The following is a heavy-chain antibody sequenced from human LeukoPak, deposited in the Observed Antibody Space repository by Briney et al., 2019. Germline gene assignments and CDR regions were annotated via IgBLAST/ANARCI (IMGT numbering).Heavy chain of an antibody. CDR2: ISGSGGNT. J-gene: IGHJ4*02. D-gene: IGHD6-6*01. V-gene: IGHV3-23*01. Sequence: GGSLRLSCAASGFTFSSSAMSWVRQAPGKGLEWVSVISGSGGNTYYTDSVKGRFTISRDNSKNTLYLQMNSLRAEDTAVYYCAKGWGSSSSYTPLDYWGQGTLVTVSS. CDR1: GFTFSSSA. CDR3: AKGWGSSSSYTPLDY.